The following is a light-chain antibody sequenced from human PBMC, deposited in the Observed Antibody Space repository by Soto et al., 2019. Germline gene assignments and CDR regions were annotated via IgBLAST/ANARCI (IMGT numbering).Light chain of an antibody. CDR1: SSNIGAGYD. CDR2: GNN. V-gene: IGLV1-40*01. CDR3: QSYDSSLSGWGI. J-gene: IGLJ2*01. Sequence: QSVLTQPPSVSGAPGQRVTISCTGSSSNIGAGYDVHWYQQLPGTAPKLLIYGNNNRPSGVPDRFSGSKSGTSASLAITGLQAEDEADDYCQSYDSSLSGWGIFGGGTKLTVL.